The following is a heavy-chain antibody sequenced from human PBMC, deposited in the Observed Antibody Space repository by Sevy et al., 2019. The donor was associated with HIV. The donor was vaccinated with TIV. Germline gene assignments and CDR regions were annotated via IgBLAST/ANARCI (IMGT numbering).Heavy chain of an antibody. CDR3: AKAQRPNYFYSMDV. CDR2: IRGVGVGT. CDR1: GFSFEDYV. J-gene: IGHJ4*02. D-gene: IGHD2-21*02. V-gene: IGHV3-23*01. Sequence: GGSLRLSCVGSGFSFEDYVMTWVRQAPGKGLEWVATIRGVGVGTYYSDSVKGRFTVSRDNYRDTLFLQMESLRAEDTALYYCAKAQRPNYFYSMDVWGQGTLVTVSS.